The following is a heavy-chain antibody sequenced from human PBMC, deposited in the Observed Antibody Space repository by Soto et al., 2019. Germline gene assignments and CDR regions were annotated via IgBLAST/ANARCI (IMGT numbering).Heavy chain of an antibody. J-gene: IGHJ1*01. CDR3: ARDPRSITGTTSSEDFQH. Sequence: QAQLMQSGAEVKKPGSSVKVSCKASGGTFSGYAISWVRKAPGQGLEWMGGIIPVLGITNYAQKFQGRITIDADESTGTAYMDLRSLRSEDTAVYYCARDPRSITGTTSSEDFQHWGPGTLVSVSS. D-gene: IGHD1-20*01. CDR1: GGTFSGYA. V-gene: IGHV1-69*01. CDR2: IIPVLGIT.